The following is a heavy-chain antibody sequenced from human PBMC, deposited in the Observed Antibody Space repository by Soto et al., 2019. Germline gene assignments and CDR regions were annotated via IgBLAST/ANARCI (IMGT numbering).Heavy chain of an antibody. Sequence: QVQLVESGGGVVQPGRSLRLSCATSGFTFKSYGMHWVRQAPGKGLEWVAVIWYDGSKKYYADSVKGRFTISRDDSKNTLYLQMNGLRAEDTASYYCARDVGVVGATLDYWGQGTLVTVSS. D-gene: IGHD1-26*01. CDR1: GFTFKSYG. CDR3: ARDVGVVGATLDY. V-gene: IGHV3-33*01. CDR2: IWYDGSKK. J-gene: IGHJ4*02.